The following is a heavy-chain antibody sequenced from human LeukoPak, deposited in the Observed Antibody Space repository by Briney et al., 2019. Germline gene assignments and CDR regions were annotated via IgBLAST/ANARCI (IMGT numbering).Heavy chain of an antibody. Sequence: SGGSLRLSCAASGFTFDDYAMHCVRQAPGKGLEWGSGISWNIGSIGSAASVRGRFTISRAHAKNSLYLQMNSLTAEDTALYHFAKCTDLGLQRVPDYWGQGTLVTVSS. CDR1: GFTFDDYA. CDR3: AKCTDLGLQRVPDY. D-gene: IGHD4-11*01. CDR2: ISWNIGSI. V-gene: IGHV3-9*01. J-gene: IGHJ4*02.